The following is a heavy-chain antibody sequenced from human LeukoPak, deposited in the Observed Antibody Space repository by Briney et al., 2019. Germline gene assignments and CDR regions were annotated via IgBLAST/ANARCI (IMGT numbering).Heavy chain of an antibody. D-gene: IGHD6-13*01. V-gene: IGHV4-59*08. CDR1: GGSISSYY. Sequence: SETLSLTCTVSGGSISSYYWSWIRQPPGKGLEWIGYIYYSGSTNYNPSLKGRVTISVDTSKNQFSLKLSSVTAADTAVYYCVRLGENQPGIAAAGTYYGMDVWGQGTTVTVSS. CDR3: VRLGENQPGIAAAGTYYGMDV. CDR2: IYYSGST. J-gene: IGHJ6*02.